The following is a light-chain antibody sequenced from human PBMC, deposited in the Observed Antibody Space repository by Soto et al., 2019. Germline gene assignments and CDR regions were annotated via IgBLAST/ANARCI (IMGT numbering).Light chain of an antibody. CDR2: GAS. V-gene: IGKV3-15*01. CDR1: QTVRNSN. Sequence: EIVLTQSPATLSLSPGERATLSCRASQTVRNSNLAWYQQKPGQAPRLLNYGASTWATGIPTRFSGSGSGTEFTLTISSLQSEDFAVYYCQQYSDWPLTFGGGTKVEI. J-gene: IGKJ4*01. CDR3: QQYSDWPLT.